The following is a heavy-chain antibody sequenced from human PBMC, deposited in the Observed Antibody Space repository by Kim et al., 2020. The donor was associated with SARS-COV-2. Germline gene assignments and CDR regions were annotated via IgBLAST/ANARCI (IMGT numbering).Heavy chain of an antibody. CDR3: AKDLGDFWSGYYTTFGLDY. D-gene: IGHD3-3*01. J-gene: IGHJ4*02. CDR2: ISYDGSNK. CDR1: GFTFSSYG. Sequence: GGSLRLSCAASGFTFSSYGMHWVRQAPGKGLEWVAVISYDGSNKYYADSVKGRFTISRDNSKNTLYLQMNSLRAEDTAVYYCAKDLGDFWSGYYTTFGLDYWGQGTLVTVSS. V-gene: IGHV3-30*18.